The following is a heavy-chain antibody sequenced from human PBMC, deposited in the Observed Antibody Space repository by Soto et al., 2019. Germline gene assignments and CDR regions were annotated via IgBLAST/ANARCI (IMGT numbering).Heavy chain of an antibody. Sequence: QVQLVESGGGVVQPGRSLRLSCAASGFTFSNYAMHWVRQAPGKGLGWVAVISYDGSNKYYADSVKGRFTISRDNSKNTVYLQMNSLRAEDTAVYYCARDLSHSSSPYFDSWGQGTLVTVSS. V-gene: IGHV3-30-3*01. D-gene: IGHD6-6*01. CDR3: ARDLSHSSSPYFDS. CDR2: ISYDGSNK. J-gene: IGHJ4*02. CDR1: GFTFSNYA.